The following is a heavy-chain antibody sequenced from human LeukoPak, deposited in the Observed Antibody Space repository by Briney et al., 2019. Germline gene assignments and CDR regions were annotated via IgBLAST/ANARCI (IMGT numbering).Heavy chain of an antibody. CDR2: MNPNSGNT. CDR1: GYTFTSYD. J-gene: IGHJ5*02. V-gene: IGHV1-8*01. D-gene: IGHD2-2*01. CDR3: ATLLGYCSSTSCWSWFDP. Sequence: ASVKVSCKASGYTFTSYDINWVRQATGQGLEWMGWMNPNSGNTGYAQKFQGRVTMTRNTSISTAYMELSSLRFEDTAVYYCATLLGYCSSTSCWSWFDPWGQGTLVTVSS.